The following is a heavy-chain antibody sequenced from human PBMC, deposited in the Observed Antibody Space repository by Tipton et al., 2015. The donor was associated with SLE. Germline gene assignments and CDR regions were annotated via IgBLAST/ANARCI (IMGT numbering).Heavy chain of an antibody. CDR3: ARQWLDWEGQYYSKYYMDV. CDR1: GGSFSSNA. Sequence: QSGAEVKKPGSSVNVSCTASGGSFSSNAISWVRQAPGQGLEWMGGVIPVLGTPNYAQKFQGRVTITADESTRTAYMELSSLRSEDTAVYYCARQWLDWEGQYYSKYYMDVWGKGTTVTVSS. J-gene: IGHJ6*03. D-gene: IGHD6-19*01. V-gene: IGHV1-69*01. CDR2: VIPVLGTP.